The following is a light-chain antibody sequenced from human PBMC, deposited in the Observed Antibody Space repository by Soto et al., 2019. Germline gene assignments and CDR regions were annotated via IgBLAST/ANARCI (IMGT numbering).Light chain of an antibody. CDR1: SSDVGGYDF. CDR2: DVY. CDR3: CSYTRSTSYV. J-gene: IGLJ1*01. V-gene: IGLV2-14*03. Sequence: QSALTQPASVSGSPGQSITISCTGTSSDVGGYDFVTWYQQHPGKAPKLMIHDVYIRPSGVSNRFSGSKSGTTASLTISGLQAEDEADYYCCSYTRSTSYVFGTGTKLPVL.